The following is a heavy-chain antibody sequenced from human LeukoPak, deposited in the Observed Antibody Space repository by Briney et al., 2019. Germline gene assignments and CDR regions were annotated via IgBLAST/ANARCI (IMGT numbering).Heavy chain of an antibody. V-gene: IGHV3-74*01. CDR2: INSDGSST. D-gene: IGHD6-6*01. Sequence: SGGSLRLSCTASEFTFRSYWMHWVRQAPGKGLVWVSRINSDGSSTSYAGSVKGRFTISRDNAKNTLYLQMNSLRAEDTAVYYCARGGQYSSSGFDYWGEGTLVTVSS. CDR1: EFTFRSYW. CDR3: ARGGQYSSSGFDY. J-gene: IGHJ4*02.